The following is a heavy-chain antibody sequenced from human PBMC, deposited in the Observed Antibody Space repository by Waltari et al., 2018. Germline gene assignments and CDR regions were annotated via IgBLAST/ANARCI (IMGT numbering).Heavy chain of an antibody. CDR2: IHYGGTT. Sequence: QVQLRESGPRLVTPSETLSLTCTVPGGSISGYYWSWIRQPPGKGLEWIGYIHYGGTTLYNPSLESRVTISVDTSKDQFSLRLRSVTATDTAVYYCARHDVVPVLRRGFDPWGQGTLVIVSS. CDR1: GGSISGYY. CDR3: ARHDVVPVLRRGFDP. D-gene: IGHD2-2*01. V-gene: IGHV4-59*08. J-gene: IGHJ5*02.